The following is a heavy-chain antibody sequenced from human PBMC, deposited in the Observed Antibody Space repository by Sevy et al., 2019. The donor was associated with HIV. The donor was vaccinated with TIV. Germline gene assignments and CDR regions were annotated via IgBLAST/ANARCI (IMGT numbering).Heavy chain of an antibody. CDR2: IRYDGSDK. CDR3: AKDLAGPSRRYFDY. Sequence: GGSLRLSCAASGFTFSNYGMHWVRQVPGKGLEWVTFIRYDGSDKYYAASVKGRFTISRDDSKNTLYLQMDSLTPEDTAIYYCAKDLAGPSRRYFDYWGQGTLVTVSS. D-gene: IGHD2-2*01. J-gene: IGHJ4*02. V-gene: IGHV3-30*02. CDR1: GFTFSNYG.